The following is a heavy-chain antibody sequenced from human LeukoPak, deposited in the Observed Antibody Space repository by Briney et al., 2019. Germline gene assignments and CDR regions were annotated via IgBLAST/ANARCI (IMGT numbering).Heavy chain of an antibody. D-gene: IGHD5-12*01. CDR1: GLTFSNYA. V-gene: IGHV3-23*01. CDR3: ARDTVGMVATREKGDY. Sequence: GGSLRLSCAASGLTFSNYAMSWVRQAPGKGLEWVSAISGSGGTTYYADSVKGRFTISRDNSKNTLYLQMNSLRAEDTAVYYCARDTVGMVATREKGDYWGQGTLVTVSS. CDR2: ISGSGGTT. J-gene: IGHJ4*02.